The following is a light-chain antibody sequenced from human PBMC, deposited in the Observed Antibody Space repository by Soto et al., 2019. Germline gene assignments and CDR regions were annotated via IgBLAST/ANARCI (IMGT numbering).Light chain of an antibody. CDR1: QDINNY. Sequence: DIQMTQSPSSLSASVGDRVTITCQASQDINNYLNWYQQKPGKAPKLLIYDASNLETGVPSRFSGSGSGTDFTFTISSLQPADIATYYCQQYDNLLFTFGPGTKVDIK. CDR3: QQYDNLLFT. V-gene: IGKV1-33*01. J-gene: IGKJ3*01. CDR2: DAS.